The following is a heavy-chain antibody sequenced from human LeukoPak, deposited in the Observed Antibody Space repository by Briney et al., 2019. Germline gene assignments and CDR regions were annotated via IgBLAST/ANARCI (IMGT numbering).Heavy chain of an antibody. J-gene: IGHJ3*02. CDR1: GGSFSGYY. V-gene: IGHV4-34*01. Sequence: SETLSLTCAVYGGSFSGYYWSWIRQPPGKGLEWIGEINHRGSTNYNPSLKSRVTISVDTSKNQFSLKLSSVTAADTAVYYCARGDDAFDIWGQGTMVTVSS. CDR3: ARGDDAFDI. CDR2: INHRGST.